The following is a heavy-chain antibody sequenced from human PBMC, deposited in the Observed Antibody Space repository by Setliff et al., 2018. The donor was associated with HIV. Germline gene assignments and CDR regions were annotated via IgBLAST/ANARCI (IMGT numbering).Heavy chain of an antibody. CDR2: IHTRGTT. D-gene: IGHD3-22*01. CDR1: GDSSSNDY. J-gene: IGHJ6*03. V-gene: IGHV4-4*08. CDR3: AREYYRSGGYYSGWKYYYIDV. Sequence: SETLSLTCTVSGDSSSNDYWTWVRQPPGKGLEWIGNIHTRGTTKYNPSLNSRVTISVDMSKSQFSLRLSSVTDADTAMYYCAREYYRSGGYYSGWKYYYIDVWGKGTTVTVSS.